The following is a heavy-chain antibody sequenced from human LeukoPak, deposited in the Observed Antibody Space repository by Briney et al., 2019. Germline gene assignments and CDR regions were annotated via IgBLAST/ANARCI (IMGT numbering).Heavy chain of an antibody. CDR2: ISWNSGSI. CDR3: AKADSSSWYYFDY. D-gene: IGHD6-13*01. J-gene: IGHJ4*02. CDR1: GFTFDDYA. Sequence: GGSLRLSCATSGFTFDDYAMHWVRQAPGKGLEWVSGISWNSGSIGYADSVKSRFTISRDNAKNSLYLQMNSLRAEDTALYYCAKADSSSWYYFDYWGQGTLVTVSS. V-gene: IGHV3-9*01.